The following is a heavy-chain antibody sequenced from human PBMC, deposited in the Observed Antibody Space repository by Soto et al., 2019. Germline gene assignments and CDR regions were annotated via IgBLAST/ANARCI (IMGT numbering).Heavy chain of an antibody. CDR1: GYKFSTYA. Sequence: QLQLTQSGGEARKPGASVRVSCAASGYKFSTYAISWLRQAPGQGLEWMGLITPNSGYTNYAQKFQGRLILTTDIPSSTADMELTSLRDDDTAIYYCATSYDTGFDPWGQGTLVSVS. V-gene: IGHV1-18*01. CDR2: ITPNSGYT. CDR3: ATSYDTGFDP. D-gene: IGHD3-9*01. J-gene: IGHJ5*02.